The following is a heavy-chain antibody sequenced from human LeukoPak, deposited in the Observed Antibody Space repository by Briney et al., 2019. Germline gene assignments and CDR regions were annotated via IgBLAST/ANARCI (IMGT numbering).Heavy chain of an antibody. V-gene: IGHV4-4*07. CDR3: ARTRGYSPDSYFDY. D-gene: IGHD5-18*01. CDR1: GGSISSYY. J-gene: IGHJ4*02. CDR2: IYTSGST. Sequence: SETLSLTCTVSGGSISSYYWSWIRQPAGKGLEWIGRIYTSGSTNYNPSLKSRVTMSVDTSKNQFSLKLSSVTAADTAVYYCARTRGYSPDSYFDYWGQGTLVTVSS.